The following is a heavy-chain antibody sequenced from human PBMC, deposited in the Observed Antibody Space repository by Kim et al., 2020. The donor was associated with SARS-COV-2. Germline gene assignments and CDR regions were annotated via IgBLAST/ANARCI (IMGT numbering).Heavy chain of an antibody. D-gene: IGHD1-26*01. Sequence: TYAQGLPGRFVFSLDTSVSTAYLKISSLKAEDTAVYYCARTVLWELRGFDYWGQGTLVTVSS. J-gene: IGHJ4*02. V-gene: IGHV7-4-1*02. CDR3: ARTVLWELRGFDY.